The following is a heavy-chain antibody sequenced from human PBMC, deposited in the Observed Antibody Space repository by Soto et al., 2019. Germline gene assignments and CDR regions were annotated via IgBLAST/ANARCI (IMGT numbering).Heavy chain of an antibody. CDR3: ARDSPPSGYSSSWYSTNRAYYYYGMDV. Sequence: ASVKVSCKASGYTFTSYGISWVRQAPGQGLEWMGWISAYNGNTNYAQKLQGRVTMTTDTSTSTAYMELRSLRSDDTAVYYCARDSPPSGYSSSWYSTNRAYYYYGMDVWGQGTTVTVS. D-gene: IGHD6-13*01. CDR1: GYTFTSYG. CDR2: ISAYNGNT. J-gene: IGHJ6*02. V-gene: IGHV1-18*01.